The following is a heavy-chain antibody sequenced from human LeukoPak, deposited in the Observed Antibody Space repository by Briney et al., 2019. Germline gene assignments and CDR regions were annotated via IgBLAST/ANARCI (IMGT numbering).Heavy chain of an antibody. D-gene: IGHD4-17*01. CDR2: INHSGST. Sequence: PSETLSLTCTVSGGSISSSSYYWSWIRQPPGKGLEWIGEINHSGSTNYNPSLKSRVTISVDTSKNQFSLKLSSVTAADTAVYYCARSGPDPDYGDYASLIDYWGQGTLVTVSS. CDR1: GGSISSSSYY. V-gene: IGHV4-39*07. CDR3: ARSGPDPDYGDYASLIDY. J-gene: IGHJ4*02.